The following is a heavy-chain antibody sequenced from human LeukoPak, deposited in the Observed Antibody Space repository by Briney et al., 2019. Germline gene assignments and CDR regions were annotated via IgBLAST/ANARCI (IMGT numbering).Heavy chain of an antibody. CDR2: INHSGST. D-gene: IGHD4-17*01. CDR3: ARGSTVTGDTDAFDI. V-gene: IGHV4-34*01. J-gene: IGHJ3*02. CDR1: GGSFSGYY. Sequence: SETLSLTCAVYGGSFSGYYWSWIRQPPGKGLEWIGEINHSGSTNCNPSLKSRVTISVDTSKNQFSLKLSSVTAADTAVYYCARGSTVTGDTDAFDIWGQGTMVTVSS.